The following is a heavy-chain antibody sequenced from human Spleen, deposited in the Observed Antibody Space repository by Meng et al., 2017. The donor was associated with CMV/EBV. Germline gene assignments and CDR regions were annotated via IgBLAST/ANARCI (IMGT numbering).Heavy chain of an antibody. D-gene: IGHD3-22*01. J-gene: IGHJ4*02. CDR2: IRYDGTNK. CDR3: AKDHHFHDSSGFDY. V-gene: IGHV3-30*02. Sequence: GGSLRLSCAASGFTFSSFGLHWVRQAPGKGLEWVAFIRYDGTNKYNDDAVKGRFTISRDNSKNTLYLQMNSLRAEDTAVYYCAKDHHFHDSSGFDYWGQGALVTVSS. CDR1: GFTFSSFG.